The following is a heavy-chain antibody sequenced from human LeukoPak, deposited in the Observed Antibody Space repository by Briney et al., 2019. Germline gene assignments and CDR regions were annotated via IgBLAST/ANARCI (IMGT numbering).Heavy chain of an antibody. V-gene: IGHV4-61*01. D-gene: IGHD1-26*01. CDR2: IYYSGST. CDR1: GGSVSSGSYY. Sequence: SETLSRTCTVSGGSVSSGSYYWSWIRQPPGKRQEWIGYIYYSGSTNYNPSLKSRVTISVDTSKNQFSLKLSSVTAADTAVYYCARGSYSGSYYVHYWGQGTLVTVSS. J-gene: IGHJ4*02. CDR3: ARGSYSGSYYVHY.